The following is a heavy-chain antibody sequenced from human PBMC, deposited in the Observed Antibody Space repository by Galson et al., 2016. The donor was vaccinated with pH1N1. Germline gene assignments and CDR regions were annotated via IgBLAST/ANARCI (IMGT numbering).Heavy chain of an antibody. D-gene: IGHD3-10*01. CDR3: AKPIYGSGGFDP. J-gene: IGHJ5*02. Sequence: SLRLSYAASGFTFSSYGMHWVRQAPGKGLEWVAVISYDGSKKYYADSVKGRFTISRDNSKNTLYLQMNSQRAEDTAVYYCAKPIYGSGGFDPWGQGTLVTVSS. CDR1: GFTFSSYG. V-gene: IGHV3-30*18. CDR2: ISYDGSKK.